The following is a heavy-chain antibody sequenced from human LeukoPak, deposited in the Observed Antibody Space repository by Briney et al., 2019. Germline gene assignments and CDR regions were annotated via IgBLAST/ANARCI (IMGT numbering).Heavy chain of an antibody. CDR2: IHHSGSS. J-gene: IGHJ5*02. V-gene: IGHV4-38-2*02. CDR3: ARYYDGSGSPRFDP. Sequence: SETLSLTCTVSGDSISSGYYWGWIRQPPGRGLEWIGSIHHSGSSYYNPSLKSRVTISVDTSKNQFSLKLISVTTADTAVHYCARYYDGSGSPRFDPWGQGTLVTVSS. D-gene: IGHD3-22*01. CDR1: GDSISSGYY.